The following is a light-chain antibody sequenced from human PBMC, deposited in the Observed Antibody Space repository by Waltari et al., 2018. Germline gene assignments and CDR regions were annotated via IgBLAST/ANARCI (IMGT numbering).Light chain of an antibody. Sequence: QSALTQPASVSESPGQSITISCSGTSSDVGGYNYVCWYQQHPGKAPKLIIYDVAKRPSGVSNRFSGSKSGNTVSLTISGLQAEDEADYYCFSYRSSSTWVFGGGTKLTVL. J-gene: IGLJ3*02. V-gene: IGLV2-14*01. CDR3: FSYRSSSTWV. CDR2: DVA. CDR1: SSDVGGYNY.